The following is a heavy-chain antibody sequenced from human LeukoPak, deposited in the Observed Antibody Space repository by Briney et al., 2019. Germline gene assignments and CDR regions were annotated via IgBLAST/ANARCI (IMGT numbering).Heavy chain of an antibody. Sequence: PSETLSLTCNVSGGSMTSYYWSWIRKPAGKGLEWIGRIYSSGSTNYSPSLKSRIAMSVDTSNNQVSLNLSPVTAADTAVYYCARDSTARAYDIWGQGTMVTVSS. V-gene: IGHV4-4*07. CDR1: GGSMTSYY. CDR2: IYSSGST. CDR3: ARDSTARAYDI. J-gene: IGHJ3*02. D-gene: IGHD2-2*01.